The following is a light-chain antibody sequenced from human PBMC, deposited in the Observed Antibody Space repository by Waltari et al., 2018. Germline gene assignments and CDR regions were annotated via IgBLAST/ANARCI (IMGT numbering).Light chain of an antibody. CDR1: SLGNKY. J-gene: IGLJ2*01. CDR2: QDV. V-gene: IGLV3-1*01. CDR3: QAWDSNSVI. Sequence: SYELTQPPSVSVSPGQTASITCSGTSLGNKYVSWYQQHSGQSTVLLIYQDVKRPSGTPDRISGSSSGNTATLTISGTQALDEAEYYCQAWDSNSVIFGGGTRLTVL.